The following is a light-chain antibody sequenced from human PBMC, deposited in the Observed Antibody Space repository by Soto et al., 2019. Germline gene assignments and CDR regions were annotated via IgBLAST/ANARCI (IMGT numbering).Light chain of an antibody. V-gene: IGKV3-11*01. CDR2: DGS. J-gene: IGKJ5*01. CDR1: QTLLSF. Sequence: EIVLTQSPATLSVSPGERVTLSCRASQTLLSFLNWYQQRPGQAPRPLIYDGSKRAAGVPDRISGDGSGTDYTLTISILEPEDFAVYYCQQRTRWPMTFGQGTRLEI. CDR3: QQRTRWPMT.